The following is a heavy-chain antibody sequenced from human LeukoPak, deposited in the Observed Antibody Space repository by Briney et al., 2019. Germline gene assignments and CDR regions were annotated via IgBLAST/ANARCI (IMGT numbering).Heavy chain of an antibody. J-gene: IGHJ4*02. D-gene: IGHD5-12*01. CDR2: IRYDGSNK. Sequence: GGSLRLSCAASGFTFSSYGMHWVRQAPGKGLEWVAFIRYDGSNKYYADSVKGRFTISRDNSKNTLYLQMNSLRAEDTAVYYCAKGGLLVASFDYWGQGTLVTVSS. V-gene: IGHV3-30*02. CDR3: AKGGLLVASFDY. CDR1: GFTFSSYG.